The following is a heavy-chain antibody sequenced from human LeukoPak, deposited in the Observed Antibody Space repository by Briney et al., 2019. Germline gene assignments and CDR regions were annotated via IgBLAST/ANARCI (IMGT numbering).Heavy chain of an antibody. CDR1: GGSFSGYY. CDR2: INHSGST. CDR3: ARSGDWSWFDP. Sequence: NPSETLSLTCTVYGGSFSGYYWSWIRQPPGKGLEWIGEINHSGSTNYNPSLKSRVTISVDTSKNQFSLKLSSVTAADMAVYYCARSGDWSWFDPWGQGTLVTVSS. J-gene: IGHJ5*02. D-gene: IGHD3/OR15-3a*01. V-gene: IGHV4-34*01.